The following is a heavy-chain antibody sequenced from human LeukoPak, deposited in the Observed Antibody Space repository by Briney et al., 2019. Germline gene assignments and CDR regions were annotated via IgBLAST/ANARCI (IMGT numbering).Heavy chain of an antibody. J-gene: IGHJ4*02. CDR2: IFPGGGEI. Sequence: PGGSLRLSCAASGFTFSTFAMIWVRQPPGKGLEWVSSIFPGGGEIHYVDSVRGRFTISRDNSKSTLSLQMNSLRAEDTAIYYCATYRQVLLPFESWGQGTLVTVSS. CDR3: ATYRQVLLPFES. V-gene: IGHV3-23*01. D-gene: IGHD2-8*02. CDR1: GFTFSTFA.